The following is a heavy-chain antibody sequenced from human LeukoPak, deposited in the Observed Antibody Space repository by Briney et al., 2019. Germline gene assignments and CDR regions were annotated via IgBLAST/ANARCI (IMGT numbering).Heavy chain of an antibody. CDR2: INPSSSYI. D-gene: IGHD2-2*01. CDR1: EFTFSSYN. Sequence: GGSLRLSCVASEFTFSSYNMNWVRQAPGKGLEWLSSINPSSSYINYADSVKGRFTISRDNSKNTLYLQMNSLRAEDTAVYYCARELVVPAAPYYYYGMDVWGQGTTVTVSS. V-gene: IGHV3-21*01. CDR3: ARELVVPAAPYYYYGMDV. J-gene: IGHJ6*02.